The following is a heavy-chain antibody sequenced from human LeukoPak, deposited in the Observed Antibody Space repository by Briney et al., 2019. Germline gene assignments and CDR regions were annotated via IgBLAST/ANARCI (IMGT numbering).Heavy chain of an antibody. CDR1: GLTFRTYA. D-gene: IGHD3-16*02. CDR2: ISDSGGYT. J-gene: IGHJ4*02. V-gene: IGHV3-23*01. CDR3: AKGGSYRSQPYFDY. Sequence: GGSLRLSCAASGLTFRTYAMSWVRQAPGKGLEWVSSISDSGGYTFYADSVKGRFTISRDNSKNTVYLQMNSLRAEDTAVYYCAKGGSYRSQPYFDYWGQGILVTVSS.